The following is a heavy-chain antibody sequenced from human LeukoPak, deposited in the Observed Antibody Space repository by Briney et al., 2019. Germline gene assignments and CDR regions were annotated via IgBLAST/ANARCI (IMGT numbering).Heavy chain of an antibody. CDR3: AKHLNLDYDY. J-gene: IGHJ4*02. CDR1: GFIFSDYS. Sequence: GGSLRLSCAASGFIFSDYSMSWIRQAPGKGLEWVSTISGNGGGTFYADSVRGRFTISRDNSKNTLYLQMNILRAEDTAVYYCAKHLNLDYDYWGQGTLVTVSS. D-gene: IGHD3/OR15-3a*01. CDR2: ISGNGGGT. V-gene: IGHV3-23*01.